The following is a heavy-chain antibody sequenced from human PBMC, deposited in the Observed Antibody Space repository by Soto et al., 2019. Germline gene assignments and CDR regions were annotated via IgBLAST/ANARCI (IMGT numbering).Heavy chain of an antibody. D-gene: IGHD3-10*01. Sequence: QVQLVQSGAEVKRPGSSVKVSCKASGDTFAFYSINWVRQAPGLGLEWMGRINPILIMSNYAQRFQGRVTMTAHKSTSTAYMVINSLRSEDTAIYYCASSYGSGYRAFDYWGQGALVTVSS. CDR3: ASSYGSGYRAFDY. V-gene: IGHV1-69*02. CDR2: INPILIMS. CDR1: GDTFAFYS. J-gene: IGHJ4*02.